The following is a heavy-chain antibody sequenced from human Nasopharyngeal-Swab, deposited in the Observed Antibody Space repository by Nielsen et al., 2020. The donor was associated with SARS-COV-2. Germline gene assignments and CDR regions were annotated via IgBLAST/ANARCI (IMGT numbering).Heavy chain of an antibody. V-gene: IGHV3-30-3*01. CDR1: GFTINSFA. CDR2: ISYDGNNK. Sequence: GGSLRLSCAASGFTINSFAMYWVRQAPGKGLEWVAVISYDGNNKYYADSVKGRFTISRDNSKNTVHLQMNSLRPEDTAVYYCARDVASGFGELFPLLRGLDIWGHGTTVTVSS. CDR3: ARDVASGFGELFPLLRGLDI. D-gene: IGHD3-10*01. J-gene: IGHJ6*02.